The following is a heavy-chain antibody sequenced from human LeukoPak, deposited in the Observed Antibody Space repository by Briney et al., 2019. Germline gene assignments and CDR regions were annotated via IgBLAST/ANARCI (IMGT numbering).Heavy chain of an antibody. Sequence: SETLSLTCAVYGGSFRGYYWSWIRQPPGRVLAWIGEINHSGSTNYNPSLKSRVTISVDTSKNQFSLKLSSVTAADTAVYYCARGRQTYYYDSSGNGPFDYWGQGALVTVSS. D-gene: IGHD3-22*01. CDR1: GGSFRGYY. CDR2: INHSGST. CDR3: ARGRQTYYYDSSGNGPFDY. J-gene: IGHJ4*02. V-gene: IGHV4-34*01.